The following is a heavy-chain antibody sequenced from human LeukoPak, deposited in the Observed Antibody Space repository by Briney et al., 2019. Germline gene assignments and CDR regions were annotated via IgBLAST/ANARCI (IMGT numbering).Heavy chain of an antibody. CDR3: ARISAYGDYYFDY. CDR2: IDWDDDK. J-gene: IGHJ4*02. D-gene: IGHD4-17*01. V-gene: IGHV2-70*01. Sequence: SGPTLVNPTQTLTLTCTFSGFSLITSGMCVSWIRQPPGKALEWLALIDWDDDKYYSTSLETRPTISKDTFKNQVVLTMTNMDPVDTATYYCARISAYGDYYFDYWGQGTLVTVSS. CDR1: GFSLITSGMC.